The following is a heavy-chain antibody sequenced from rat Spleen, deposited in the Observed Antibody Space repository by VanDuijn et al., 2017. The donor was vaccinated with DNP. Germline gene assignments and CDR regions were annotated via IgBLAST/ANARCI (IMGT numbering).Heavy chain of an antibody. CDR3: ARFPFPYYFDY. D-gene: IGHD3-8*01. CDR2: ISYSGST. J-gene: IGHJ2*01. Sequence: EVQLQESGPGLVKPSQSLSLTCSVTGYSITSNYWGWIRKFPGNKMEYIGHISYSGSTNYNPSLKSRFSITRDTSKNQFFLQLNSVTTEDTATYYCARFPFPYYFDYWGQGVMVTVSS. CDR1: GYSITSNY. V-gene: IGHV3-1*01.